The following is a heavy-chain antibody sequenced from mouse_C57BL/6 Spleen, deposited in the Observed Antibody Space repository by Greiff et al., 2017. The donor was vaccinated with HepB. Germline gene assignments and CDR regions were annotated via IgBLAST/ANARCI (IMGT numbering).Heavy chain of an antibody. J-gene: IGHJ2*01. V-gene: IGHV1-82*01. Sequence: QVQLKQSGPELVKPGASVKISCKASGYAFSSSWMNWVKQRPGKGLEWIGRIYPGDGDTNYNGKFKGKATLTADKSSSTAYMQLSSLTSEDSAVYFCAPRVTGGALDYWGQGTTLTVSS. CDR1: GYAFSSSW. CDR3: APRVTGGALDY. CDR2: IYPGDGDT. D-gene: IGHD4-1*01.